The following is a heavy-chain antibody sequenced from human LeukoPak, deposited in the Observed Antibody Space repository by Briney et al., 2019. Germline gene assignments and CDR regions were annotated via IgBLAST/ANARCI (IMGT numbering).Heavy chain of an antibody. D-gene: IGHD2-15*01. J-gene: IGHJ5*02. Sequence: GGPLRLSCAASGFTFSDYYMSWLRQAPGKGLEWVSYISSSGSTIFYADSVKGRFTIPRHIAENSLSLQMKRVRAEDTAVYYCARGRGLLDPWGQGTLVTVSS. CDR1: GFTFSDYY. V-gene: IGHV3-11*04. CDR3: ARGRGLLDP. CDR2: ISSSGSTI.